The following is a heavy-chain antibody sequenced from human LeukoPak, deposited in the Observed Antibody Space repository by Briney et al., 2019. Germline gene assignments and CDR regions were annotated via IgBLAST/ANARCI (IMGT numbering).Heavy chain of an antibody. D-gene: IGHD2-2*01. Sequence: GASVKVSCKASGYTFTGYYMHWVRQAPGQGLEWMGWINPNSGGTNYAQKFQGWVTMTRDTSISTAYMELSSLRSEDTAVYYCARVGQYCSSTSCPHGYYYYMDVWGKGTTVTVSS. V-gene: IGHV1-2*04. J-gene: IGHJ6*03. CDR3: ARVGQYCSSTSCPHGYYYYMDV. CDR2: INPNSGGT. CDR1: GYTFTGYY.